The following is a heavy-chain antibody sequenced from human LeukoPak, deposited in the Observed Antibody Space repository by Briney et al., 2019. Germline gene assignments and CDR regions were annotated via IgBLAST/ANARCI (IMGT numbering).Heavy chain of an antibody. CDR1: GFTFSSYA. CDR2: SGSGGST. J-gene: IGHJ4*02. Sequence: GGSLRLSCAASGFTFSSYAMSGVRQAPGKGLEWVSGSGSGGSTYYADSVKGRFTISRDNSKNTLYLQMNSLRAEDTAVYYCAKDFWSGYYPNCWGQGTLVTVSS. CDR3: AKDFWSGYYPNC. D-gene: IGHD3-3*01. V-gene: IGHV3-23*01.